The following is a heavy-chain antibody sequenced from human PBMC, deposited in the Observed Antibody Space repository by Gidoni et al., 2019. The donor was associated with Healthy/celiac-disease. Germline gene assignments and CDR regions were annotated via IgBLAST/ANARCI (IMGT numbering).Heavy chain of an antibody. CDR3: ARQEQTTVVPEGWFDP. Sequence: DVQLVQSGAGVTMPRESLRNSCKGSGYCFTSYWISWVSQMPGKGLEWMGRIDPSDSYTNYSPSFKVHGTMSADKSISTAYLQWSSLKSSDTAMYYWARQEQTTVVPEGWFDPWGQGTLVTGSS. J-gene: IGHJ5*02. CDR2: IDPSDSYT. CDR1: GYCFTSYW. V-gene: IGHV5-10-1*03. D-gene: IGHD4-17*01.